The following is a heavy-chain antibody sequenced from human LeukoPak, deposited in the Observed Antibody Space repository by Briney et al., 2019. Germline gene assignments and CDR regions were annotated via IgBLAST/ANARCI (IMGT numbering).Heavy chain of an antibody. CDR2: IRKDGSVK. D-gene: IGHD3-10*01. V-gene: IGHV3-7*01. CDR3: ARDRGLLWFGELLGYYYYGMDV. CDR1: GFTFSSYW. Sequence: GGSLRLSCAASGFTFSSYWMTGVRQAPGKGLEWVANIRKDGSVKSYVDSVRGRFTISRENAKNSLFLQMNNLGAEDTAVYYCARDRGLLWFGELLGYYYYGMDVWGQGTTVTVSS. J-gene: IGHJ6*02.